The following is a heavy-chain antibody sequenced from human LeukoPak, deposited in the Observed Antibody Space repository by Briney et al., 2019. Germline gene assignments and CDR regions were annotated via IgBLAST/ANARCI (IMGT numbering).Heavy chain of an antibody. D-gene: IGHD3-10*01. CDR2: IRTSAGGT. Sequence: GGSLRLSCVASGFPSSSYGVGWVRQAPGKGLDWVSTIRTSAGGTYYADPVKGRFGISRDNSKNTLYLQMHSLRAEDTAVYYCAKYYYGSGSYPLNFDYWGLGTLVTVSS. CDR3: AKYYYGSGSYPLNFDY. CDR1: GFPSSSYG. V-gene: IGHV3-23*01. J-gene: IGHJ4*02.